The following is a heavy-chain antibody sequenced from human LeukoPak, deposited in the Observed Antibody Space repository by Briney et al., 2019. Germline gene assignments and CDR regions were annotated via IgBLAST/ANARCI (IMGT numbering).Heavy chain of an antibody. CDR2: IIPILGTA. V-gene: IGHV1-69*13. J-gene: IGHJ5*02. Sequence: GASVKVSCKASGGTFSSYAISWVRQAPGQGLEWMGEIIPILGTANYAQKFQGRVTITADESTSTAYMELSSLRSEDTAVYYCARDPSCSSTSCYFSRSGWFDPWGQGTLVTVSS. CDR3: ARDPSCSSTSCYFSRSGWFDP. D-gene: IGHD2-2*01. CDR1: GGTFSSYA.